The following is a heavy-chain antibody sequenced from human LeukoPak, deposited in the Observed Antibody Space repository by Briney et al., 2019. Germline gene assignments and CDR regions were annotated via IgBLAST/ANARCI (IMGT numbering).Heavy chain of an antibody. CDR3: ARQAYGSGSYYNFDY. CDR1: GGSISSSSYY. CDR2: IYYSGST. Sequence: SGTLSLTCSVSGGSISSSSYYWGWIRQPPGKGLEWIGNIYYSGSTYYNPSLRSRVTISVDTSKNQFSLRLNSVTAADTAVYYCARQAYGSGSYYNFDYWGQGTLVTVSS. J-gene: IGHJ4*02. D-gene: IGHD3-10*01. V-gene: IGHV4-39*01.